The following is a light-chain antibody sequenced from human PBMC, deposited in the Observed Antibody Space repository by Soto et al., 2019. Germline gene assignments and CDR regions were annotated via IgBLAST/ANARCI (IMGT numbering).Light chain of an antibody. Sequence: EIVLTQSPATLSLSPGERATLSCRASQSVSSTYLAWYQQKPGQAPRLVIYATSSRAAGIPDRFRGSGSGTDFILTISSLEPEDFATYYCHQHGDSPWTFGQGTKVDIK. CDR2: ATS. CDR3: HQHGDSPWT. J-gene: IGKJ1*01. V-gene: IGKV3-20*01. CDR1: QSVSSTY.